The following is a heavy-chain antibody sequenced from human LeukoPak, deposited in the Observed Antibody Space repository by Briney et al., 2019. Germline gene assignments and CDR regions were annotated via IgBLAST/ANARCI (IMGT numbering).Heavy chain of an antibody. J-gene: IGHJ4*02. D-gene: IGHD2-2*01. V-gene: IGHV1-18*01. CDR1: GYTFSNFG. Sequence: ASVRVSCETSGYTFSNFGINWVRQAPGQGLEWMGWISGNNDNPNYGQKFQGRFTVTTDSSTSTAYMELRNLRFDDTAVYYCARDGTSTDDYWGQGTLVTVSS. CDR2: ISGNNDNP. CDR3: ARDGTSTDDY.